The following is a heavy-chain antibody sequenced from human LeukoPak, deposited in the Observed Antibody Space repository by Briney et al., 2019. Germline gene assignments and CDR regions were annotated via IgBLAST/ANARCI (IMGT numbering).Heavy chain of an antibody. V-gene: IGHV4-34*01. CDR1: GGSFSGYY. J-gene: IGHJ4*02. D-gene: IGHD3-9*01. CDR2: INHSGST. CDR3: ARHEAVLRYFDWFGTTFDY. Sequence: PSETLSLTCAVYGGSFSGYYWSWIRQPPGKGLEWIGEINHSGSTNYNPSLKSRVTISVDTSKNQFSLKLSSVTAADTAVYYCARHEAVLRYFDWFGTTFDYWGQGTLVTVSS.